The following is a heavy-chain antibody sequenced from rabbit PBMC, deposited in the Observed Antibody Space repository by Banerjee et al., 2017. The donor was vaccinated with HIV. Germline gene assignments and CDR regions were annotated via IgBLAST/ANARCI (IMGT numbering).Heavy chain of an antibody. CDR3: AGSSVEKYSCNL. CDR2: INTSSGNT. J-gene: IGHJ4*01. D-gene: IGHD1-1*01. V-gene: IGHV1S45*01. Sequence: QEQLEESGGDLVKPEGSLTLTCTASGFSFSNKYVMCWVRQAPGKGLEWIACINTSSGNTVYATWAKGRFTISRTSSTTVALQMTSLTAADTATYFCAGSSVEKYSCNLWGPGTLVTVS. CDR1: GFSFSNKYV.